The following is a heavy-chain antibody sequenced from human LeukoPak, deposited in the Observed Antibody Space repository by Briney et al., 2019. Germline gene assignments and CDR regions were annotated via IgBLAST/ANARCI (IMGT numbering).Heavy chain of an antibody. J-gene: IGHJ4*02. CDR2: TYYRSKWFS. CDR3: ASSHGDIDY. D-gene: IGHD7-27*01. CDR1: GDSVSSDSAA. V-gene: IGHV6-1*01. Sequence: SQTLSLTCAISGDSVSSDSAAWNWIRQSPSRGLEWLGRTYYRSKWFSNYAVSVRGRITINPDPSKNQFSLQLTPVTPEDTAVYYCASSHGDIDYWGQGSLVTVSS.